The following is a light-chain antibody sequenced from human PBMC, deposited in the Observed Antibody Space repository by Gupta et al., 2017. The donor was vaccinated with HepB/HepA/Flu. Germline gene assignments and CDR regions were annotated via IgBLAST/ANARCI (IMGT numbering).Light chain of an antibody. Sequence: ELVLTQSPGTLSLSPGERATLSCRASQSVSSSYLAWYQQKPGQAPRLLIYGASSRATGIPDRFSGSGSGTDSTLTISRLEPEDFAVYYCQQYGSPPPLTFGGGTKVEIK. J-gene: IGKJ4*01. V-gene: IGKV3-20*01. CDR3: QQYGSPPPLT. CDR2: GAS. CDR1: QSVSSSY.